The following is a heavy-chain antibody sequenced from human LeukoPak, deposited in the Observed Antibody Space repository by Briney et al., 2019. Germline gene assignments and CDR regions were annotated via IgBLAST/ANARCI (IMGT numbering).Heavy chain of an antibody. J-gene: IGHJ6*03. V-gene: IGHV4-34*01. CDR1: GGSFSGYY. CDR3: ARGSPSFGYYDSSGYYLGYYYYMDV. CDR2: INHSGST. Sequence: PSETLSLTCAVYGGSFSGYYWSWIRQPPGKGLEWIGEINHSGSTNYNPSLKSRVTISADTSKNQFSLKLSSVTAADTAVYYCARGSPSFGYYDSSGYYLGYYYYMDVWGKGTTVTVSS. D-gene: IGHD3-22*01.